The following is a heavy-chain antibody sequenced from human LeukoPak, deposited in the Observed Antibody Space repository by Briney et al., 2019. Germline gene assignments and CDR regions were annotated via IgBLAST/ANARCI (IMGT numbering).Heavy chain of an antibody. CDR1: GYTFTSYG. J-gene: IGHJ4*02. V-gene: IGHV1-18*01. CDR3: ARDYCTSGVCYHYFDY. CDR2: ISAYNGNT. Sequence: ASVKVSCRASGYTFTSYGISWVRQAPGQGLEWMGWISAYNGNTNYAQKLQGRVTMTTDTSTSTAYMELSSLRSEDTAVYYCARDYCTSGVCYHYFDYWGQGTLVTVSS. D-gene: IGHD2-8*01.